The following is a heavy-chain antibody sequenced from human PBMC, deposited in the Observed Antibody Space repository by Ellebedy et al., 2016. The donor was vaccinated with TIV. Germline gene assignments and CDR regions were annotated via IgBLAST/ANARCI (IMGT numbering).Heavy chain of an antibody. J-gene: IGHJ4*02. CDR1: GASISSSY. CDR2: ISNTGRT. Sequence: MPGGSLRLSCTVSGASISSSYWSWIRQTPGKDLEWIGYISNTGRTNYNPSLQSRVTISVDTSRNQFSLTLRSLTAADTAVYYCARSKIYCSAAGCSSLEHFASWGQGTLVTVSS. CDR3: ARSKIYCSAAGCSSLEHFAS. D-gene: IGHD2-15*01. V-gene: IGHV4-59*01.